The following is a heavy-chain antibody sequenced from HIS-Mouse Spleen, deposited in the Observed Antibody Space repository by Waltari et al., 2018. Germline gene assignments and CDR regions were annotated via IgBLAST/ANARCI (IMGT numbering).Heavy chain of an antibody. CDR1: GFTFSNAW. CDR2: IKSKTEGGTT. CDR3: TTDPGLITMVRGVIPLFDY. V-gene: IGHV3-15*01. Sequence: EVQLVESGGGLVKPGGSLRLSCAASGFTFSNAWMSWVRQAPGKGLEWVGRIKSKTEGGTTDYAAPVKGRFTISRDDSKNTLYLQMNSLKTEDTAVYYCTTDPGLITMVRGVIPLFDYWGQGTLVTVSS. D-gene: IGHD3-10*01. J-gene: IGHJ4*02.